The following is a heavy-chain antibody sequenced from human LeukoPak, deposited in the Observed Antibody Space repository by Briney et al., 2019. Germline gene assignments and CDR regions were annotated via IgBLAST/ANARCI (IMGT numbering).Heavy chain of an antibody. Sequence: GGSLRLSCEVSGFTFSNFAMSWVRQAPGSGLEWVSSVSPDGDYIYYVDSVKGRFTVSRDNSKNTFYLHLNSLRAEDTAVYYCARQTPFFSYFDHNLIVAHWFDPWGQGILVTVSS. V-gene: IGHV3-23*01. D-gene: IGHD3-9*01. J-gene: IGHJ5*02. CDR1: GFTFSNFA. CDR2: VSPDGDYI. CDR3: ARQTPFFSYFDHNLIVAHWFDP.